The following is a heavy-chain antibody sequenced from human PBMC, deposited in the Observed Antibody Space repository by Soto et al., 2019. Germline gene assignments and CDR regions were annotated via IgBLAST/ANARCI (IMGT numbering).Heavy chain of an antibody. Sequence: SETLSLTCTVPGGSISSYYWSWIRQPPGKGLEWIGYIYYSGSTNYNPSLKSRVTTSVDTSKNQFSLKLSSVTAADTAVYYCARGGDSSGYPSDAFDIWGQGTMVTVSS. J-gene: IGHJ3*02. D-gene: IGHD3-22*01. CDR3: ARGGDSSGYPSDAFDI. V-gene: IGHV4-59*01. CDR2: IYYSGST. CDR1: GGSISSYY.